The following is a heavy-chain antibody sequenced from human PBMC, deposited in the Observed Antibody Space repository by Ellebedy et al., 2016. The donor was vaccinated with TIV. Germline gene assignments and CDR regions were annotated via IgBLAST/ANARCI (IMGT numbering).Heavy chain of an antibody. J-gene: IGHJ4*02. Sequence: GESLKISCAASGFSFSSYAMCWVRQAPGKGLEWVAHINPDGSAEYYVDSVKGRFTISRDNAKRSLFLQMNSLRVDDTAVYYCVTWGQSYGRWGQGSLVTISS. D-gene: IGHD3-16*01. V-gene: IGHV3-7*03. CDR1: GFSFSSYA. CDR2: INPDGSAE. CDR3: VTWGQSYGR.